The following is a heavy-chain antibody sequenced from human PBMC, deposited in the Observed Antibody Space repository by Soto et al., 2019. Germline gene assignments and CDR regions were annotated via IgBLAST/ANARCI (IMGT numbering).Heavy chain of an antibody. J-gene: IGHJ4*02. D-gene: IGHD2-8*01. CDR1: GTSISSYY. V-gene: IGHV4-59*01. CDR2: IHYSGTT. Sequence: SETLSLTCTVSGTSISSYYWSWIRQPPGKGLEWIANIHYSGTTNYNPSLASRVTLSVDTSKNQFSLKMTSVTAADRDKYFCARYNSYAIDYWGRGTLVTVYS. CDR3: ARYNSYAIDY.